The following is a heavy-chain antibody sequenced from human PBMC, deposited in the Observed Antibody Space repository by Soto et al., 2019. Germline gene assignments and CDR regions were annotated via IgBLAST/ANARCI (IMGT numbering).Heavy chain of an antibody. V-gene: IGHV1-18*01. J-gene: IGHJ4*02. D-gene: IGHD3-22*01. CDR3: ARQDYYDSSGYRADLDY. CDR2: ISAYNGNT. Sequence: QVQLVQSGAEVKKPGASVKVSCKASGYTFTSYGISWVRQAPGQGLEWMGWISAYNGNTNYAQKLQGRVTMTTDTSTSPAYMELRSLRSDDTAVYYCARQDYYDSSGYRADLDYWGQGTLVTVSS. CDR1: GYTFTSYG.